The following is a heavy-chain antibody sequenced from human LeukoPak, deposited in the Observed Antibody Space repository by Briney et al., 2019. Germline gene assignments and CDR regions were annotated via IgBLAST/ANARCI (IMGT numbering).Heavy chain of an antibody. Sequence: SETLSLTCTVSGDSISKSNYYWGWIRQPPGKDLECIGTIYYSGRTYYNPSLTSRVTLSVDTSKNQFSLKLNSVTAADTAVYYCARILYSSNIDYWGQGTLVTVSS. D-gene: IGHD6-19*01. CDR3: ARILYSSNIDY. V-gene: IGHV4-39*07. CDR2: IYYSGRT. J-gene: IGHJ4*02. CDR1: GDSISKSNYY.